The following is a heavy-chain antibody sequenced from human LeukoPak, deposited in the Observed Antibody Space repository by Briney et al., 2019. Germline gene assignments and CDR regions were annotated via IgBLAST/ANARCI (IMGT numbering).Heavy chain of an antibody. V-gene: IGHV3-30*18. J-gene: IGHJ4*02. CDR2: ISYDGSNK. CDR3: AKTGGYSGYDFPVNGGNSRLYYFDY. D-gene: IGHD5-12*01. Sequence: GGSLRLSCAASGFTFSSYGMHWVRQAPGKGLEWVAVISYDGSNKYYADSVKGRFTISRDNSKNTLYLQMNSLRAEDTAVYYCAKTGGYSGYDFPVNGGNSRLYYFDYWGQGTLVTVSS. CDR1: GFTFSSYG.